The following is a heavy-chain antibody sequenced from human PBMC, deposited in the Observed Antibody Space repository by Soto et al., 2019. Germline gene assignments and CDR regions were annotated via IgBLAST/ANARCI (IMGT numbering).Heavy chain of an antibody. Sequence: ESLSLTCAVNGGSFSGYYWSWIRQRPGKGREWIGELNHSGSTNYNPSFKSRVTISVDRSRKQFSLEVKSVTAAVTAVYYCAKNLPRTGRFAYWGQGT. V-gene: IGHV4-34*01. CDR1: GGSFSGYY. CDR3: AKNLPRTGRFAY. J-gene: IGHJ4*02. CDR2: LNHSGST.